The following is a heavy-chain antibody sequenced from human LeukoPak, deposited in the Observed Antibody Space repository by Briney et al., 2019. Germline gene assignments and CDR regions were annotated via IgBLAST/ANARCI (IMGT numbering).Heavy chain of an antibody. CDR1: GFTFSNYG. D-gene: IGHD6-19*01. CDR2: IRYDGNNK. V-gene: IGHV3-30*02. Sequence: GGSLRLSCAASGFTFSNYGVHWVRQAPGKGLEWVSFIRYDGNNKYYADSVKGRFTISRDNSKNTLYPQMNSLRTEDTAMYYCAKDPMAGVAVGKAFDYWGQGTLVTVFS. J-gene: IGHJ4*02. CDR3: AKDPMAGVAVGKAFDY.